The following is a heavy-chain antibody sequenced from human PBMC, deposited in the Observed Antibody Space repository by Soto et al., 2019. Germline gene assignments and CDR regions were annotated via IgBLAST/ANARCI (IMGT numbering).Heavy chain of an antibody. CDR3: GVQYDY. CDR2: ISGRTGDT. J-gene: IGHJ4*02. Sequence: PGGSLRLSCAASRLNFTKHPIIWVRQGPGKGLEWVAAISGRTGDTAYAESVRGRFTLSRDSSTYTRFLQMNSLRAEDTAVYYCGVQYDYWGQGTLVTVSS. V-gene: IGHV3-23*01. CDR1: RLNFTKHP.